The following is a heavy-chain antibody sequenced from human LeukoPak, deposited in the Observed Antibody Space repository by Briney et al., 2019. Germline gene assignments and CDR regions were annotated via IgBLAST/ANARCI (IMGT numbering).Heavy chain of an antibody. CDR2: ITWEGGTA. Sequence: GGSLRLSCAASGFIFDDYAMHWVRQPPGKGLGWVSLITWEGGTAYYADSVRGRFTISRDNSKNSLYLQMNSLRPEDTALYYCAKGAGGAPSDAFDIWGQGTMVTVSS. D-gene: IGHD3-16*01. V-gene: IGHV3-43D*03. CDR1: GFIFDDYA. CDR3: AKGAGGAPSDAFDI. J-gene: IGHJ3*02.